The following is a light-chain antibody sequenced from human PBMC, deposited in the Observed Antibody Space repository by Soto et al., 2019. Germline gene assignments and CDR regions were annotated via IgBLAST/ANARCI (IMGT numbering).Light chain of an antibody. J-gene: IGLJ2*01. CDR1: DIEKKN. CDR3: QVWDGSTAHVV. V-gene: IGLV3-9*01. CDR2: RDK. Sequence: SYELTQPLSVSVALGQTARITCGGDDIEKKNVHWYQKKPGQAPVLVIYRDKNRPSGIPERFSGSNSGNPATLTISRAQDGDEADYYCQVWDGSTAHVVFGGGTKLTVL.